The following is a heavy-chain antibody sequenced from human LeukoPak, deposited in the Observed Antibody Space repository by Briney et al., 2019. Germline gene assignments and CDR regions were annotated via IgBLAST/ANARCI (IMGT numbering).Heavy chain of an antibody. J-gene: IGHJ4*02. CDR2: INWNGGST. CDR3: VANYYDSSGYLGVY. V-gene: IGHV3-20*01. D-gene: IGHD3-22*01. Sequence: PGGSLRLSCAASGFTFDDYGMSWVRQAPGKGLEWVSGINWNGGSTGYADSVKGRFTISRDNAKNSLYLQMNSLRAEDTALYHCVANYYDSSGYLGVYWGQGTLVTVSS. CDR1: GFTFDDYG.